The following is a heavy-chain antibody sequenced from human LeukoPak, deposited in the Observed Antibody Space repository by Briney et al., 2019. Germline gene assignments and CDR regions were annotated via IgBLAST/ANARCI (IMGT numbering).Heavy chain of an antibody. CDR1: GYTFIAYD. CDR3: ARVYCSTTTCYLDY. V-gene: IGHV1-18*01. D-gene: IGHD2-2*01. Sequence: ASVKVSCKASGYTFIAYDINWVRQAPGQGLDWMGWVSLFTGNTNYAQKFQGRVTMTTDTSTSTAYLDLRSLRSDDTAVYYCARVYCSTTTCYLDYWGQGTLVIVSS. J-gene: IGHJ4*02. CDR2: VSLFTGNT.